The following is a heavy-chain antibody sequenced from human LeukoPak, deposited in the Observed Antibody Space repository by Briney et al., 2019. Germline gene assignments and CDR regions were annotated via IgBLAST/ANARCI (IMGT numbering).Heavy chain of an antibody. J-gene: IGHJ4*02. CDR2: IRNKANGGTA. CDR1: GFTFSDYA. CDR3: SRAYSTGWLGINDY. V-gene: IGHV3-49*04. Sequence: SLRLSCTASGFTFSDYAMTWVRQAPGKGLEWVAFIRNKANGGTADYAASVKGRFTISRDDSKTIAYLQMNSLKTEDTAVYFCSRAYSTGWLGINDYWGQGTLVTVSS. D-gene: IGHD6-19*01.